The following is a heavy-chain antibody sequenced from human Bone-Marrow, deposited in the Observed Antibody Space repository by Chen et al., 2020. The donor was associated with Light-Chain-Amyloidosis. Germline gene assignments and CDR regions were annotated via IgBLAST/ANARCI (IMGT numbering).Heavy chain of an antibody. V-gene: IGHV3-30-3*01. Sequence: QVQLVASGGGAVQPGRSLRLSCAASGVRLRNYAMHWVRQTPDKGLEWLAVISDDGTKKFYRDSVQGRFPISRDNSKTTLYMAMDTLTVEDTAIYYCAREGGGVEGRPFDYWGQGALVTVSS. J-gene: IGHJ4*02. CDR2: ISDDGTKK. CDR1: GVRLRNYA. CDR3: AREGGGVEGRPFDY. D-gene: IGHD3-16*01.